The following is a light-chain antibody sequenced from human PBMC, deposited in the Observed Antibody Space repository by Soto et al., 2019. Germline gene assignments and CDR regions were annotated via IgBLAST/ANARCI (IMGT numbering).Light chain of an antibody. J-gene: IGKJ4*02. CDR2: KSS. V-gene: IGKV1-5*03. CDR1: QSISTW. CDR3: QQYNTYWT. Sequence: DIQMTQSPSTLSASVGDRVTITCRASQSISTWVAWYQQKPGKAPKLLIYKSSTLETGVPSRFSGSGSGTEFTLTISCLQPDDFATYYYQQYNTYWTFGEGTRVEIK.